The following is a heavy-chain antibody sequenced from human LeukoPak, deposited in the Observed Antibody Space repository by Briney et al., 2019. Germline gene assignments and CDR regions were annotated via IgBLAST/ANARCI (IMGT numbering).Heavy chain of an antibody. J-gene: IGHJ4*02. Sequence: LTGGSLRLSCAASGFTFSSYGMHWVRQAPGKGLEWVAVISYDGSNKYYADSVKDRFTISRDNSKNTLYLQMNSLRAEDTAVYYCAKDASRGYSGYDWAYYFDYWGQGTLVTVSS. CDR3: AKDASRGYSGYDWAYYFDY. CDR2: ISYDGSNK. CDR1: GFTFSSYG. D-gene: IGHD5-12*01. V-gene: IGHV3-30*18.